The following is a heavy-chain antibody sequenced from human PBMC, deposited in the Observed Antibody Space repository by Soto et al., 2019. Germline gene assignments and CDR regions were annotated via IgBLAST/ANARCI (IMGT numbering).Heavy chain of an antibody. CDR2: IYYSGST. CDR1: GGSIRSYY. J-gene: IGHJ4*02. CDR3: ARRAVAGHYFDY. Sequence: SETLPLTCTVSGGSIRSYYWRWIRQPPGKGLEWIGYIYYSGSTNYDPSLKSRVTISVDTSKNQFSLKLNSVTAADTAVYYCARRAVAGHYFDYWGQGTLVTAPQ. D-gene: IGHD6-19*01. V-gene: IGHV4-59*01.